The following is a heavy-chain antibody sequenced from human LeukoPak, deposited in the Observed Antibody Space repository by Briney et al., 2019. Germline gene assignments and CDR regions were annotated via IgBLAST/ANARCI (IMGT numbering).Heavy chain of an antibody. D-gene: IGHD2-8*01. J-gene: IGHJ3*02. CDR3: ARVNPLMAPGAFDI. V-gene: IGHV3-7*01. CDR2: IKQDGSEK. Sequence: GGSLRLSCAASEFTLSSYWMAWVRQAPGKGLAWVANIKQDGSEKYYVDSVKGRFTISRDNARNSLYLQMNSLRAEDTAIFYCARVNPLMAPGAFDIWGQGTMVAVSS. CDR1: EFTLSSYW.